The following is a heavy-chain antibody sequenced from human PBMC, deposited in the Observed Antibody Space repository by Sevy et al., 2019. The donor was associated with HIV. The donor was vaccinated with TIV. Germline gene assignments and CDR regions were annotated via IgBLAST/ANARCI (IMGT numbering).Heavy chain of an antibody. V-gene: IGHV3-23*01. D-gene: IGHD6-13*01. CDR1: GFIFSSYA. J-gene: IGHJ4*02. CDR2: ISGSGGST. Sequence: GGSLRLSCAASGFIFSSYAMSWVRQAPEKGLEWVSAISGSGGSTYYADSVKGRFTISRDNSKNTLYLQMNSLSAEDTAVYYCAKDRGGSSWYRDYFDYWGQGTLVTVSS. CDR3: AKDRGGSSWYRDYFDY.